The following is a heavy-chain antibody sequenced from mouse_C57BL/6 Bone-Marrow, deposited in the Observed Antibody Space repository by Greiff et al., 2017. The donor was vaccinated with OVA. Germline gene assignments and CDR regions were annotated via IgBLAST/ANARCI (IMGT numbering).Heavy chain of an antibody. CDR1: GYTFTSYW. CDR3: ARCRITTVVATDWYFDV. Sequence: QVQLQQPGAELVKPGASVKLSCKASGYTFTSYWMHWVKQRPGRGLEWIGRIDPNSGGTQYNEKFKSKATLTVDKPSSPAYMQLSSLTSEDSAVYYCARCRITTVVATDWYFDVWGTGTTVTVSS. J-gene: IGHJ1*03. CDR2: IDPNSGGT. D-gene: IGHD1-1*01. V-gene: IGHV1-72*01.